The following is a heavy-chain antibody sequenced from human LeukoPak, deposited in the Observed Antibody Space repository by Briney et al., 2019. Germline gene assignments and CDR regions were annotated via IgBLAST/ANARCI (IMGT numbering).Heavy chain of an antibody. V-gene: IGHV3-23*01. CDR1: GFTFSSYA. J-gene: IGHJ4*02. CDR2: VSYSGGST. Sequence: PGGSLRLSYAASGFTFSSYAVSGLRQAAGKGLEGVASVSYSGGSTHYADSVKGRFTISRDNSKNTLYLQMNSLRAEDTAVYYCVKSGSGSYYNPDFDYWGQGTLVTVSS. D-gene: IGHD3-10*01. CDR3: VKSGSGSYYNPDFDY.